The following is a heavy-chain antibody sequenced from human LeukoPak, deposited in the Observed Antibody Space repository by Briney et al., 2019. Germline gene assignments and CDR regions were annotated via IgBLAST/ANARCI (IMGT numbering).Heavy chain of an antibody. J-gene: IGHJ4*02. CDR1: GFTFSSYG. Sequence: GGSLRLSCAASGFTFSSYGMNWVRQAPGKGLEWVSFISSSSRTIFYADSVKARFTISRDNAKNSLYLQMNSLRAEDTAVYYCARNAYGDRSSFDYWGQGTLVTVSS. D-gene: IGHD4-17*01. CDR3: ARNAYGDRSSFDY. V-gene: IGHV3-48*01. CDR2: ISSSSRTI.